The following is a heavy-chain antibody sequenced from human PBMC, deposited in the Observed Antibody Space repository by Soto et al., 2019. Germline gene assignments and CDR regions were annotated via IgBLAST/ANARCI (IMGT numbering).Heavy chain of an antibody. CDR1: GFSFSGYT. Sequence: EVQLLESGGHLIQPGESLRLSCAASGFSFSGYTMKWVRQAQGKGLEWISGINGGGGTTYYADSVKGRFTISRDDSKNILDLQMNSPRAEDTAIYYCAKDRHPDGIWTFDYWGRGTLVTVSS. CDR2: INGGGGTT. CDR3: AKDRHPDGIWTFDY. V-gene: IGHV3-23*01. D-gene: IGHD3-9*01. J-gene: IGHJ4*02.